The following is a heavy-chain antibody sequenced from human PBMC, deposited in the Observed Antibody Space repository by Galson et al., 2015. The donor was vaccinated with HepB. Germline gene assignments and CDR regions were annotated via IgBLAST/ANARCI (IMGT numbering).Heavy chain of an antibody. CDR2: INPNSGGT. J-gene: IGHJ3*02. V-gene: IGHV1-2*02. CDR3: ARDERYCTNGVCYTCAFDI. Sequence: SVKVSCKASGYTFTSYGISWVRQAPGQGLEWMGWINPNSGGTNYAQKFQGRVTMTRDTSISTAYMELSRLRSDDTAVYYCARDERYCTNGVCYTCAFDIWGQGTMVTVSS. D-gene: IGHD2-8*01. CDR1: GYTFTSYG.